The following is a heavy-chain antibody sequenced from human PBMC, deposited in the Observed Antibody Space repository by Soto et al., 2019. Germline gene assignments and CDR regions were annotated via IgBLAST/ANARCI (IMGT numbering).Heavy chain of an antibody. J-gene: IGHJ5*02. CDR2: MNPNSGNT. CDR3: ARGFAWFGELFAPS. V-gene: IGHV1-8*01. Sequence: QVQLVQSGAEVKKPGASVKVSCKASGYTFISYDINWVRQATGQGLEWMGWMNPNSGNTGYAQKFQGRVTMTRNTSISTAYMELSSLRSEDTAVYYCARGFAWFGELFAPSWGQGTLVTVSS. D-gene: IGHD3-10*01. CDR1: GYTFISYD.